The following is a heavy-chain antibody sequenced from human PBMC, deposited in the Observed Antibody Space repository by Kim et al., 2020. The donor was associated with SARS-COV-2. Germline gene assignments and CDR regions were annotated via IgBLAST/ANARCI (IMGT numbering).Heavy chain of an antibody. CDR3: AKDILYWPNSQRQLDYYYYGMGV. CDR2: ISWNRGSI. D-gene: IGHD6-13*01. V-gene: IGHV3-9*01. Sequence: GGSLRLSCAASGFTFGDYAMHWVRQAPGKGLEWVSGISWNRGSICYADSVKGRFTISRDNAKNSLYLQMNSLRAEDTALYYCAKDILYWPNSQRQLDYYYYGMGVWGHETTVTVSS. CDR1: GFTFGDYA. J-gene: IGHJ6*02.